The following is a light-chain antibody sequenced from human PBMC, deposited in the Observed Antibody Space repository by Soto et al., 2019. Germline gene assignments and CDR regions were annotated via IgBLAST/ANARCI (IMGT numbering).Light chain of an antibody. J-gene: IGLJ1*01. CDR1: SSDVGGYNY. V-gene: IGLV2-14*03. Sequence: QSALTQPASVSGPPGQSITISCTGTSSDVGGYNYVSWYQQYPGKAPKLMIYDVSNRPSGVSDRFSGSKSGNTASLTISGLQAEDEADYYCSSYTSSSTLGVFGTGTKVTVL. CDR2: DVS. CDR3: SSYTSSSTLGV.